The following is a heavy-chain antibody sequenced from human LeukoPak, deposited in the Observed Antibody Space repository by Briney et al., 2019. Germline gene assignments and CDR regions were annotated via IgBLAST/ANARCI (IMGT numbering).Heavy chain of an antibody. J-gene: IGHJ3*02. D-gene: IGHD4-23*01. CDR1: GFTFITYH. V-gene: IGHV3-30-3*01. CDR2: ISYDGSNK. Sequence: GGSLRLSCAASGFTFITYHMHWVRQTPGKGLEWVALISYDGSNKYYADSVKGRFTISRDNAKDTLYLQMNSLRVEDTAVYYCARDKYGGNSNAFDIWGQGTLVTVSS. CDR3: ARDKYGGNSNAFDI.